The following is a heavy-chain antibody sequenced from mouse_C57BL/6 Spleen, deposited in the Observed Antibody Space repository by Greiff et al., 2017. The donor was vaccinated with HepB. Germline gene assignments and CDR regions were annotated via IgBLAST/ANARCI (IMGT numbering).Heavy chain of an antibody. CDR1: GYTFTSYW. D-gene: IGHD2-5*01. Sequence: VQLQQPGAELVRPGSSVKLSCKASGYTFTSYWMHWVKQRPIQGLEWIGNIDPSDSDTHYNQKFKDKATLTVDKSSSTAYMQLSSLTSEDSAVYYCARDSNYLYYFDYWGQGTTLTVSS. CDR2: IDPSDSDT. J-gene: IGHJ2*01. CDR3: ARDSNYLYYFDY. V-gene: IGHV1-52*01.